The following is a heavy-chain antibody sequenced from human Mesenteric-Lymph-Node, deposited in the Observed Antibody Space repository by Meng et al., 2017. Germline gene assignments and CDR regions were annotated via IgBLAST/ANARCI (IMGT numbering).Heavy chain of an antibody. Sequence: GGSLRLSCAASGFTFSSYAMSWVRQAPGKGLEWVSAISGSGGSTYYADSVKGRFTISRDNSKNTLYLQMNSLRAEDTAVYYCAKDLGYSYGYIKGSRNDYWGQGTLVTVSS. D-gene: IGHD5-18*01. V-gene: IGHV3-23*01. CDR3: AKDLGYSYGYIKGSRNDY. J-gene: IGHJ4*02. CDR2: ISGSGGST. CDR1: GFTFSSYA.